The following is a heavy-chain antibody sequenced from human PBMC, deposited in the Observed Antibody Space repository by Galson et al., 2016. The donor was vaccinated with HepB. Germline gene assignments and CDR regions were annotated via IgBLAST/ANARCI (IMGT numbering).Heavy chain of an antibody. J-gene: IGHJ4*02. V-gene: IGHV3-48*02. CDR3: VREADYSSGVVDY. CDR2: IYVLGDTI. CDR1: GFTFSSYS. D-gene: IGHD6-19*01. Sequence: SLRLSCAASGFTFSSYSMNWVRQAPGKGLEWIAYIYVLGDTIYYSDSVKGRFTISRDNAKNSLYLQMNSLRDEYTAIYYCVREADYSSGVVDYWGQGILVTVSS.